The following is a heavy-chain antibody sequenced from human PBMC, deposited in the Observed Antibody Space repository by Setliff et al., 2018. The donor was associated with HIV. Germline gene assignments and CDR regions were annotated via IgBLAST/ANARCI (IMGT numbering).Heavy chain of an antibody. CDR1: GVSITSTIYY. Sequence: SETLSLTCAVSGVSITSTIYYWGWIRQPPGKGLEWIGSVYYGGDTYYNPSLKSRLTLSLDTSKNQFSLKLTSVTAADTAVYYCVREDRVYERQLIRPGAIDYWGQGTLVTVSS. D-gene: IGHD2-8*01. J-gene: IGHJ4*02. CDR3: VREDRVYERQLIRPGAIDY. CDR2: VYYGGDT. V-gene: IGHV4-39*07.